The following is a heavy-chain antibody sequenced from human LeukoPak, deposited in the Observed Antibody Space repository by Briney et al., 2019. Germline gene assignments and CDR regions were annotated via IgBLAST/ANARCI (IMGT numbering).Heavy chain of an antibody. J-gene: IGHJ6*03. Sequence: GGSLRLSCAASGFTFSSYAMSWVRQAPGKGLEWVSTISGSGGTTYYADSVKGRFTISRDNAKNTLYLQMNSLRAEDTAVYYCARGDRPAHDFWSGIAYYMDVWGKGTTVTVSS. D-gene: IGHD3-3*01. V-gene: IGHV3-23*01. CDR2: ISGSGGTT. CDR3: ARGDRPAHDFWSGIAYYMDV. CDR1: GFTFSSYA.